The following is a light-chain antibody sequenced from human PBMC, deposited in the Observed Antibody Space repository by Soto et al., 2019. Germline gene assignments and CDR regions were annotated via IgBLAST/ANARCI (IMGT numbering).Light chain of an antibody. J-gene: IGLJ3*02. CDR3: AAWADSLNGRV. CDR1: SSNIGSNT. CDR2: SNN. Sequence: QSVLTQPPSASGTPGQRVTISCSGSSSNIGSNTVNWYQQLPGTAPKLLIYSNNQRPSGVPDRFSGSKSGTSTSLAISGPQSEDEADYYCAAWADSLNGRVFGGGTKLTVL. V-gene: IGLV1-44*01.